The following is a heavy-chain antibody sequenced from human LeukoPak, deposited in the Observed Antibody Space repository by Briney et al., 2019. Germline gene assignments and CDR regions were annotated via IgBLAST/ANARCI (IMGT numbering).Heavy chain of an antibody. Sequence: ASVKVSCKASGYTFTGYYMHWVRQAPGQGLEWMGWINPNSGGTNYAQKFQGWVTMTRDTSISTAYMELSRLRSDDTAVYYCARGQSSNYDFWSGYANWFDPWGQGTLVTVSS. J-gene: IGHJ5*02. CDR1: GYTFTGYY. CDR3: ARGQSSNYDFWSGYANWFDP. V-gene: IGHV1-2*04. D-gene: IGHD3-3*01. CDR2: INPNSGGT.